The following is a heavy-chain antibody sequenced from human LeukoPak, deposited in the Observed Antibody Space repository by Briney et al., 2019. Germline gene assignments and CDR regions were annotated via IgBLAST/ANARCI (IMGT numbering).Heavy chain of an antibody. Sequence: ASVKVSCKASGYTFTSYDINWVRQATGQGLEWMGIINPSGGSTSYAQKFQGRVTMTRDTSTSTVYMELSSLRSEDTAVYYCARDNVLLWFGELLPYYFDYWGQGTLVTVSS. D-gene: IGHD3-10*01. CDR1: GYTFTSYD. CDR3: ARDNVLLWFGELLPYYFDY. J-gene: IGHJ4*02. CDR2: INPSGGST. V-gene: IGHV1-46*03.